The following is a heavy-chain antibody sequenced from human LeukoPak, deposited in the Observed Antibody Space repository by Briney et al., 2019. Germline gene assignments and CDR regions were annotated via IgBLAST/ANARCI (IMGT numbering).Heavy chain of an antibody. Sequence: GGSLRLSCAASGFTLSSYAMSWVRQAPGKGLEWVSAISGSGGSTYYADSVKGRFTISRDNSKNTLYLQMNSLRAEDTAVYYCAKVKYSVGATGYWGQGTLVTVSS. V-gene: IGHV3-23*01. J-gene: IGHJ4*02. CDR3: AKVKYSVGATGY. CDR1: GFTLSSYA. CDR2: ISGSGGST. D-gene: IGHD1-26*01.